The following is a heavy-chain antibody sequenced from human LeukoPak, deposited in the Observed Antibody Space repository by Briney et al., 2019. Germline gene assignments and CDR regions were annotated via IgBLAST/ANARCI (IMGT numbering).Heavy chain of an antibody. Sequence: GASVKVSCKASGGTFSSYAISWVRQAPGQGLEWMGGIIPIFGTANYAQKFQGRVTITADESTSTAYMELSSLRSEDTAVYYCARFWGGGCSSTSCYGERSHLDYWGQGTLVTVSS. CDR2: IIPIFGTA. J-gene: IGHJ4*02. V-gene: IGHV1-69*01. CDR1: GGTFSSYA. CDR3: ARFWGGGCSSTSCYGERSHLDY. D-gene: IGHD2-2*01.